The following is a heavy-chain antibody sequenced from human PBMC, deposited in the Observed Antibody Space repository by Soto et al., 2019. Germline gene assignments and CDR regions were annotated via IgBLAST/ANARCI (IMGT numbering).Heavy chain of an antibody. CDR1: GFTFSSYS. D-gene: IGHD6-19*01. J-gene: IGHJ3*02. CDR2: ISSSSSTI. Sequence: GGSLRLSCAASGFTFSSYSMNWVRQAPGKGLEWVSYISSSSSTIYYADSVKGRFTISRDNAKNSLYLQMNSLRAEDTAVYYCARDQRWDSSGWYAFDIWGQGTMVTVSS. V-gene: IGHV3-48*04. CDR3: ARDQRWDSSGWYAFDI.